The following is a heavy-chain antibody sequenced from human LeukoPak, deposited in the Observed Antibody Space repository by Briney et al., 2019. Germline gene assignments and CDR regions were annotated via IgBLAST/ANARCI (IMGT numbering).Heavy chain of an antibody. V-gene: IGHV3-30*02. CDR2: IRYHGSDK. D-gene: IGHD2-15*01. Sequence: PGGSLRLSCVASGFTLSTYGMHWARQAPGKGLDWVAFIRYHGSDKFYGDSVKGRFTTSRDNSKNTLYLQMSRLRVEDTAVYYCAKDLDCSGGTCHKAFDCWGQGTLVTVSS. CDR1: GFTLSTYG. J-gene: IGHJ4*02. CDR3: AKDLDCSGGTCHKAFDC.